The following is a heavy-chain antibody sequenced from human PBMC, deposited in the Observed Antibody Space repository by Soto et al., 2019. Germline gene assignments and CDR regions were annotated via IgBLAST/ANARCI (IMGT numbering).Heavy chain of an antibody. V-gene: IGHV4-31*11. D-gene: IGHD6-19*01. CDR2: NNNRGDT. J-gene: IGHJ5*02. CDR3: ARGGSGWKALNWFDP. CDR1: GAPIDNNGSS. Sequence: SETLSLTCGVSGAPIDNNGSSWTGIRQHPGKGLEWIGTNNNRGDTYYNPSLKSRLTISLDTSQNHFSLRLDAVTAADTAVYYCARGGSGWKALNWFDPWGQGIMVTVSS.